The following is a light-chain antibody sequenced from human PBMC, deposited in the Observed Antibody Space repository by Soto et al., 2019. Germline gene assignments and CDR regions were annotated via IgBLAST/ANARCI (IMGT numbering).Light chain of an antibody. V-gene: IGKV1-5*03. CDR1: QTISSW. Sequence: DIQMTQSPSTLSASVGDRVSITCRASQTISSWLAWYQQKPGKAPKLLVYKASTLESGVPSRFSGSASGTEFTLNISSLQSDDFANYYCQQYSVYPWTFSQGTKIDVK. J-gene: IGKJ1*01. CDR3: QQYSVYPWT. CDR2: KAS.